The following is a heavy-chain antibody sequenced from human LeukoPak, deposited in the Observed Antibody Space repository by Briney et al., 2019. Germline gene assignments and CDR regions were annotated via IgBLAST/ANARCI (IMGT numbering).Heavy chain of an antibody. D-gene: IGHD3-10*02. V-gene: IGHV3-48*04. CDR3: AELGITMIGGV. CDR1: GFTFNMYS. Sequence: GGSLRLSCEASGFTFNMYSMNWVRQAPGKGLEWVSYISSSGSTIYYADSVKGRFTISRDNAKNSLYLQMNSLRAEDTAVYYCAELGITMIGGVWGKGTTVTVSS. J-gene: IGHJ6*04. CDR2: ISSSGSTI.